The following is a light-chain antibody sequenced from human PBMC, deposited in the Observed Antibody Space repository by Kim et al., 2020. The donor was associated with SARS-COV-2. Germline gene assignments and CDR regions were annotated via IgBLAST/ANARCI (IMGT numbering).Light chain of an antibody. V-gene: IGKV1-33*01. CDR2: DSS. J-gene: IGKJ2*01. CDR1: QDIDNY. Sequence: DIQMTQSPSSLSASVGDRVTITCQASQDIDNYLNWYQQKPGKAPKLLIYDSSNSETGVPSRFSGSGSGTHFTFTISSLQPEDFATYYCQHYNGLPYTFGQGTKLEI. CDR3: QHYNGLPYT.